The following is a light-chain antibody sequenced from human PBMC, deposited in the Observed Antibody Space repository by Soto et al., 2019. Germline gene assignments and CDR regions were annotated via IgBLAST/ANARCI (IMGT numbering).Light chain of an antibody. CDR3: QQYGSSPPWT. J-gene: IGKJ1*01. V-gene: IGKV3-15*01. CDR1: QSVSSN. CDR2: GAS. Sequence: EIVMTQSPATLSVSPGERATLSCRASQSVSSNLAWYQQKPGQAPRLLIYGASTRATGIPARFSGSGSGTEFTLTISSLQSEDFAVYYCQQYGSSPPWTVGQGTEVEIK.